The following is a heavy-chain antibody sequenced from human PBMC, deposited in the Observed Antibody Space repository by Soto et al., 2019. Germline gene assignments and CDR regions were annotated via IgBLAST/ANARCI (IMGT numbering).Heavy chain of an antibody. J-gene: IGHJ4*02. CDR3: ASQFRYSGYEYGFDY. Sequence: PGESLKISCKGSGYTFTSYWITWVRQKPGKGLEWMGRIDPSDSQTYYSPSFRGHATISVTKSITTVFLQWSSLKASDTAIYYCASQFRYSGYEYGFDYWGQGTLVTVSS. D-gene: IGHD5-12*01. V-gene: IGHV5-10-1*01. CDR1: GYTFTSYW. CDR2: IDPSDSQT.